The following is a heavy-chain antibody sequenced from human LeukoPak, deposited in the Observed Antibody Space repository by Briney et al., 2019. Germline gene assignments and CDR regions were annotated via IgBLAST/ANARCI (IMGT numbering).Heavy chain of an antibody. CDR2: IYHSGST. CDR1: GGSISSGGYS. D-gene: IGHD5-12*01. J-gene: IGHJ4*02. CDR3: ARGGYSGYVGYFDY. V-gene: IGHV4-30-2*01. Sequence: SQTLSLTCAVSGGSISSGGYSWSWIRQPPGKGLEWIGYIYHSGSTYYNPSLKSRVTISVDRSKNQFSLKLSSVTAADTAVYYCARGGYSGYVGYFDYWGQGTQVTVSS.